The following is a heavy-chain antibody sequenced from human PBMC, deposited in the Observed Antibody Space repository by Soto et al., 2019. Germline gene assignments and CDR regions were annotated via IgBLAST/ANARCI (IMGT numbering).Heavy chain of an antibody. CDR1: GFTFGDYA. J-gene: IGHJ6*02. CDR3: ASRKIVGVPAAVGDYYYGMDV. CDR2: IRSKAYGGTT. D-gene: IGHD2-2*01. V-gene: IGHV3-49*04. Sequence: GGSLRLSCTASGFTFGDYAMSWVRQAPGKGLEWVGFIRSKAYGGTTEYAAAVKGRFTISREDSKSIAYLQMKSLTTEDTAVYYCASRKIVGVPAAVGDYYYGMDVWGQGTTVTVSS.